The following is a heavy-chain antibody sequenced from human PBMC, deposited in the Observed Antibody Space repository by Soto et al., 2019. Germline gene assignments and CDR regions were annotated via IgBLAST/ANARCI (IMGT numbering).Heavy chain of an antibody. CDR3: TRRVKLAIDY. CDR2: ISSSGSTM. CDR1: GFSFRNYE. V-gene: IGHV3-48*03. D-gene: IGHD6-13*01. J-gene: IGHJ4*02. Sequence: LRLSCVASGFSFRNYEMNWVRQAPGKGLEWLSYISSSGSTMYYADSVKGRFTISRDNARNSLSLQINSLRAEDTALYYCTRRVKLAIDYWGQGTQVTVSS.